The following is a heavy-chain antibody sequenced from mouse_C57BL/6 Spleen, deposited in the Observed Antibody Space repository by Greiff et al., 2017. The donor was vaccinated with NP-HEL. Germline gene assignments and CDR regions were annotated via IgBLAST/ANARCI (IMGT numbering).Heavy chain of an antibody. CDR1: GFSLTSYG. D-gene: IGHD1-1*01. V-gene: IGHV2-2*01. CDR2: IWSGGST. J-gene: IGHJ4*01. CDR3: ARTGGSSSYALDY. Sequence: VQLQQSGPGLVQPSQSLSITCTVSGFSLTSYGVHWVRQSPGKGLEWLGVIWSGGSTDYNAAFISRLSISKDNSKSQVIFKMNSLQADDTAIYYCARTGGSSSYALDYWGQGTSVTVSS.